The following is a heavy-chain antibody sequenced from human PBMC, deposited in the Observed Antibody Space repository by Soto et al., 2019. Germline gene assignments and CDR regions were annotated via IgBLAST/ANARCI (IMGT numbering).Heavy chain of an antibody. CDR2: IYYSGST. D-gene: IGHD2-2*02. Sequence: PSETLSLTCTVSGGSISSGGYYWSWIRQHPGKGLEWIGYIYYSGSTYYNPSLKSRVTISVDTSKNQFSLELSSVTAADTAVYYCARTHIVVVPAAISPWFDPWGQGTLVTVSS. CDR3: ARTHIVVVPAAISPWFDP. CDR1: GGSISSGGYY. J-gene: IGHJ5*02. V-gene: IGHV4-31*03.